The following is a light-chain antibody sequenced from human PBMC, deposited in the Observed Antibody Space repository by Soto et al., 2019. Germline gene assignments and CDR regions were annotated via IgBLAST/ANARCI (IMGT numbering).Light chain of an antibody. CDR1: QSVSSSY. Sequence: EIVLTQSPGTLSLSPGERATLSCRASQSVSSSYLAWYQQKPGQAPRLIIYCASSRATGIPDRFSGSGSGTDFTLTISRLEPEDFAVYYCQQYGSPPLYTFGQGTKLEIK. CDR2: CAS. V-gene: IGKV3-20*01. CDR3: QQYGSPPLYT. J-gene: IGKJ2*01.